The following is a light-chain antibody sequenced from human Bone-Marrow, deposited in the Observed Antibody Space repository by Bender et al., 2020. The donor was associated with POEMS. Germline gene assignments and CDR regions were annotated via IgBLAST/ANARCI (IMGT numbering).Light chain of an antibody. CDR1: SSNTGSGYD. J-gene: IGLJ2*01. V-gene: IGLV1-40*01. CDR2: GYN. Sequence: QSVLTQPPSVSGAPGQRVTISCTGSSSNTGSGYDINWYQHLPGTAPKLLIYGYNNRPSGVSTRFSGSKSGNTASLTISRLQAEDEDDYYCSSYTSDTITALFGGGTNLSVL. CDR3: SSYTSDTITAL.